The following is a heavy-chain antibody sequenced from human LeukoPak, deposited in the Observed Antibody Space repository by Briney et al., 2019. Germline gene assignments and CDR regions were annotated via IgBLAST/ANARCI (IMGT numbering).Heavy chain of an antibody. CDR2: INSDGNST. CDR1: GFTFSSYW. Sequence: GGSLRLSCAASGFTFSSYWMHWVRQAPGKGLVWVSRINSDGNSTTYAYSVKGRFTISRDNAKNTLYLQTNSLRAEDTAVYYCARDDLSIAAAGEGLDYWGQGTLVTVSS. D-gene: IGHD6-13*01. V-gene: IGHV3-74*01. J-gene: IGHJ4*02. CDR3: ARDDLSIAAAGEGLDY.